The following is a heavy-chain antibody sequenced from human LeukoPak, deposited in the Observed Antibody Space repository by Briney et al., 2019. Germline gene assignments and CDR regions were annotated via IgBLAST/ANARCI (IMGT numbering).Heavy chain of an antibody. CDR3: AAYFMITFGGVIT. V-gene: IGHV1-2*06. J-gene: IGHJ5*02. CDR1: GYTFTGYY. D-gene: IGHD3-16*01. CDR2: INPNSGGT. Sequence: ASVKVSCKASGYTFTGYYMHWVRQAPGQGLEWMGRINPNSGGTNYAQKFQGRVTMTRDTSISTAYMELSRPRSDDTAVYYCAAYFMITFGGVITWGQGTLVTVSS.